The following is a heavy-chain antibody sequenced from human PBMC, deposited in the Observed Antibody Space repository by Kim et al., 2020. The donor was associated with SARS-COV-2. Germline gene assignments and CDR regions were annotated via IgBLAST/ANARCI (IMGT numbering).Heavy chain of an antibody. J-gene: IGHJ4*02. CDR1: GFTFSSYA. Sequence: GGSLRLSCAASGFTFSSYAMNWVRQAPGKGLEWVSTISGSGGSTDYADSVRGRFTISRDNSKNTLYLQMNSLRADDTAVYYCAKRSSGERGAFDYWGQGTLVTVSS. V-gene: IGHV3-23*01. CDR3: AKRSSGERGAFDY. D-gene: IGHD3-10*01. CDR2: ISGSGGST.